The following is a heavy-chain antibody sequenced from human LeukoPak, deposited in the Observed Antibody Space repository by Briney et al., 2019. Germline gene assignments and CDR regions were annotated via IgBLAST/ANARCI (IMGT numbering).Heavy chain of an antibody. Sequence: GGSLRLSCAASGFTFSSYEMNWVRQAPGKGLEWVSYISSSSSTIYYADSVKGRFTISRDNAKNSLYLQMNSLRAEDTAVYYCARDGAYYDSSGYLTYWGQGTLVTVSS. J-gene: IGHJ4*02. D-gene: IGHD3-22*01. CDR1: GFTFSSYE. CDR2: ISSSSSTI. V-gene: IGHV3-48*01. CDR3: ARDGAYYDSSGYLTY.